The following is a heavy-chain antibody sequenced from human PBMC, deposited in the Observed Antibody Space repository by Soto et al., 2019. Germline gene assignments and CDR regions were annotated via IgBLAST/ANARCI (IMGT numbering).Heavy chain of an antibody. J-gene: IGHJ4*02. D-gene: IGHD4-17*01. CDR1: GFTFSGQW. V-gene: IGHV3-74*01. CDR2: IDTAGGDT. Sequence: EVQLVESGGGLVQPGGSLRLSCAASGFTFSGQWIHWVRQAPGKGLEWVSRIDTAGGDTSYADYVKGRFTISTDNAKNTVYLQINGLRSEDTAVYYCATVFDLWGQGTLVTVSS. CDR3: ATVFDL.